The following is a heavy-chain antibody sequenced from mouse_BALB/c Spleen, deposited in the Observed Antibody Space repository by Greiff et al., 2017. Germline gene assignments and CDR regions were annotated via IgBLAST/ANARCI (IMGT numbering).Heavy chain of an antibody. J-gene: IGHJ3*01. V-gene: IGHV3-2*02. CDR1: GYSITSDYA. D-gene: IGHD1-1*01. CDR2: ISYSGST. Sequence: EVQLQQSGPGLVKPSQSLSLTCTVTGYSITSDYAWNWIRQFPGNKLEWMGYISYSGSTSYNPSLKSRISITRDTSKNQFFLQLNSVTTEDTATYYCARHYGSSCFAYWGQGTLVTVSA. CDR3: ARHYGSSCFAY.